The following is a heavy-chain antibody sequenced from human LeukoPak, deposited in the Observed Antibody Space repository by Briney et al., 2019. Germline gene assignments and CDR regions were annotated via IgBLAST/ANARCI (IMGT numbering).Heavy chain of an antibody. J-gene: IGHJ4*02. V-gene: IGHV4-59*01. D-gene: IGHD6-19*01. CDR2: IYYSGST. Sequence: SETLSLTCAVSGGSISSYYWSWIRQPPGKGLEWIGYIYYSGSTNYNPSLKSRVTISVDTSKNQFSLKLSSVTAADTAVYYCARVSYSSGWVNDYWGQGTLVTVSS. CDR3: ARVSYSSGWVNDY. CDR1: GGSISSYY.